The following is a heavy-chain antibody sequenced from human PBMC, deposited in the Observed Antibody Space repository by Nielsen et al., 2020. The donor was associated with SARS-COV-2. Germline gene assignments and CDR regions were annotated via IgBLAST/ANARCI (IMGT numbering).Heavy chain of an antibody. CDR3: ATLRSSSWSVHDY. D-gene: IGHD6-13*01. CDR2: IYYSGST. Sequence: RQAPGKGLEWIGSIYYSGSTYYNPSLKSRVTISVDTSKNQFSLKLSSVTAADTAVYYCATLRSSSWSVHDYWGQGTLVTVSS. V-gene: IGHV4-39*01. J-gene: IGHJ4*02.